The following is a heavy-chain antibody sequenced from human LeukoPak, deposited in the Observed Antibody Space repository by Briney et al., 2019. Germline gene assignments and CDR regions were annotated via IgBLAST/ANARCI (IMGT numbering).Heavy chain of an antibody. J-gene: IGHJ4*02. CDR1: GFSFRDYG. V-gene: IGHV3-30*02. CDR2: TVYDGSEN. D-gene: IGHD4-17*01. CDR3: AREVHTADYGDYVSPLTGY. Sequence: GGSLRLSCEASGFSFRDYGMHWVRQGPGKRLEWVAFTVYDGSENHYADSVRGRFTVSRDNSKNTVYLQMSNVRTEDTAVYYCAREVHTADYGDYVSPLTGYWGQGTLVTVSS.